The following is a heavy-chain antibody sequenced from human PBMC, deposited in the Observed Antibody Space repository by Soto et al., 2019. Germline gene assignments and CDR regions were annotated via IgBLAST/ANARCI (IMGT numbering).Heavy chain of an antibody. V-gene: IGHV4-30-4*01. CDR1: GASLRGTDYY. CDR2: VYYTGST. D-gene: IGHD2-21*02. Sequence: PSETLSLTCTVSGASLRGTDYYCGWIRQAPGKGLEWIGYVYYTGSTYYNPSLMSRLTITVATSKNQFSLKRTSGTAAETAVYYCVRTAREGAVAPHWFDRRGQGTQVTVSS. CDR3: VRTAREGAVAPHWFDR. J-gene: IGHJ5*02.